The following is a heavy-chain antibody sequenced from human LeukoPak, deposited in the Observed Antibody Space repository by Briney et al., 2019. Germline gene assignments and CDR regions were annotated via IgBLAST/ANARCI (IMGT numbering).Heavy chain of an antibody. D-gene: IGHD3-10*01. Sequence: PPGGSLRLSCAASGFTFDDYAMHWVRQAPWKGLEWVSGISWNSGSRGYADSVKGRFTISRDNAKNSLYLQMNSLSPEDTALYYCAKDILEGASGTLSPNYFDYWGQGTLVTVSS. CDR3: AKDILEGASGTLSPNYFDY. V-gene: IGHV3-9*01. CDR2: ISWNSGSR. CDR1: GFTFDDYA. J-gene: IGHJ4*02.